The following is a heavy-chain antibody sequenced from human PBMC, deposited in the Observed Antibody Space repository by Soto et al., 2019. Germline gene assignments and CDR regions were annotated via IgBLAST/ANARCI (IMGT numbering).Heavy chain of an antibody. CDR2: IIPIFGTA. D-gene: IGHD5-18*01. Sequence: SVKVSCKASGGTFSSYAISWVRQAPGQGLEWMGGIIPIFGTANYAQKFQGRVTIIADESTSTAYMELSSLRSEDTAVYYCARVDTAMVISYGMEVWGQGTTVTVSS. J-gene: IGHJ6*02. CDR3: ARVDTAMVISYGMEV. CDR1: GGTFSSYA. V-gene: IGHV1-69*13.